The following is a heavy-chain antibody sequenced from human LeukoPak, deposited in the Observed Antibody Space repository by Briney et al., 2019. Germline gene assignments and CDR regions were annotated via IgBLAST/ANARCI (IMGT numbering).Heavy chain of an antibody. CDR2: IYYSGST. J-gene: IGHJ5*02. Sequence: SETLSLTCTVSGGSISSYYWSWIRQPPGKGLEWIGYIYYSGSTNYNPSLKSRVTISVDTSKNQFSLKLSSVTAADTAVYYCARVNVLRFLEWLPGRGWFDPWGQGTLVTVSS. V-gene: IGHV4-59*01. D-gene: IGHD3-3*01. CDR3: ARVNVLRFLEWLPGRGWFDP. CDR1: GGSISSYY.